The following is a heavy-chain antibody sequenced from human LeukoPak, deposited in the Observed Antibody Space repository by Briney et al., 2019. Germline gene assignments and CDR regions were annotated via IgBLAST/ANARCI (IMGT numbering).Heavy chain of an antibody. CDR1: GFTFSRYS. CDR3: ASAKFDY. Sequence: PGRSLRLSCAASGFTFSRYSMNWVRQAPGKGLEWVSYITNSSNNVYYADSVKGRFTVSRDNAKNSLYLQMNSLRAEDTAVYYCASAKFDYWGQGTLVTVSS. V-gene: IGHV3-48*04. CDR2: ITNSSNNV. J-gene: IGHJ4*02.